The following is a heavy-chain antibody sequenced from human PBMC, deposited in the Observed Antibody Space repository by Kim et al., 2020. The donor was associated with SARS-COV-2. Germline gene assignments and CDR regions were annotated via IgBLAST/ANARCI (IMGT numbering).Heavy chain of an antibody. J-gene: IGHJ4*02. Sequence: GGSLRLSCAASGFTFSSYGMHWVRQAPGKGLEWVAVISYDGSNKYYADSVKGRFTISRDNSKNTLYLQMNSLRAEDTAVYYCARDSDIVVVVAAEANDFDYWGQGTLVTVSS. V-gene: IGHV3-33*05. CDR1: GFTFSSYG. D-gene: IGHD2-15*01. CDR2: ISYDGSNK. CDR3: ARDSDIVVVVAAEANDFDY.